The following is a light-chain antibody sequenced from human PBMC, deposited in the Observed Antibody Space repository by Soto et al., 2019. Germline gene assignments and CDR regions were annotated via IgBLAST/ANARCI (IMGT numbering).Light chain of an antibody. CDR1: QSIGSW. V-gene: IGKV1-5*03. CDR3: QQYERPPWT. CDR2: KAS. Sequence: DIQMTQSPSTLSASVGDRVTITCRAGQSIGSWLAWYQQIPGKAPKLVIYKASTLESGVPSRFSGSGSGTEFTLTISDLQPDDFATYYCQQYERPPWTFGQGTKVEI. J-gene: IGKJ1*01.